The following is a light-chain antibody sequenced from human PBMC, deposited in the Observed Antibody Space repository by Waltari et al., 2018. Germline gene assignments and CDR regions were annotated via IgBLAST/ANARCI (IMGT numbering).Light chain of an antibody. CDR3: AAWDDSLNGWV. CDR1: SSNFPSHT. V-gene: IGLV1-44*01. CDR2: SNN. Sequence: QSVLTQPPSASGTPGQRATIPCSGLSSNFPSHTVNWYQQHPGTAPKLLIYSNNQRPSGVPVRFSGSKSGAAASLSISGLQSEDEADYYCAAWDDSLNGWVFGGGTKLTVL. J-gene: IGLJ3*02.